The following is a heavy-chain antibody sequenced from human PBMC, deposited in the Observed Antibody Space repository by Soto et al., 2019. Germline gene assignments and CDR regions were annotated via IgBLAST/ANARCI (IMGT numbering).Heavy chain of an antibody. Sequence: EVQLLESGGGLLQPGGSLRLSCAASGFTFSGYAMSWVRQAPGKGPEWVSTISGSGGNTYHADSVKGRFTISGDNSKNTLYLQMNSLVAEDTAVYYCVGGGRTGTYFQHWGQGTLVTVSS. D-gene: IGHD3-10*01. V-gene: IGHV3-23*01. J-gene: IGHJ1*01. CDR2: ISGSGGNT. CDR3: VGGGRTGTYFQH. CDR1: GFTFSGYA.